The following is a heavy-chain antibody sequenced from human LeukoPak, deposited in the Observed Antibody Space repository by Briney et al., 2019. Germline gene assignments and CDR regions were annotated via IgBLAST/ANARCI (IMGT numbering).Heavy chain of an antibody. CDR3: ARSPLWFGELFDY. J-gene: IGHJ4*02. CDR2: ISSSSSYT. CDR1: GFTFSDYY. V-gene: IGHV3-11*06. D-gene: IGHD3-10*01. Sequence: GGSLRLSCAASGFTFSDYYTSWIRQAPGKGLEWVSYISSSSSYTNYADSVKGRFTISRDNAKNSLYLQMNSLRAEDTAVYYCARSPLWFGELFDYWGQGTLVTVSS.